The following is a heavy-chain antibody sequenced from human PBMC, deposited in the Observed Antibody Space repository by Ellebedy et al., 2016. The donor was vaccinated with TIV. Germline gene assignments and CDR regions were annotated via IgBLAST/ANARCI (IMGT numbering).Heavy chain of an antibody. Sequence: AASVKVSCKASGSSLSDYDIMWVRQASGPGLEWMGWMNPNGGYAGYAQKCQGRVTLTRNTSTNTAYMEVSIRKSEDTAVYLCARGRGRLQYYYYYGMDVWGQGTTVTVSS. J-gene: IGHJ6*02. CDR2: MNPNGGYA. V-gene: IGHV1-8*01. D-gene: IGHD4-11*01. CDR1: GSSLSDYD. CDR3: ARGRGRLQYYYYYGMDV.